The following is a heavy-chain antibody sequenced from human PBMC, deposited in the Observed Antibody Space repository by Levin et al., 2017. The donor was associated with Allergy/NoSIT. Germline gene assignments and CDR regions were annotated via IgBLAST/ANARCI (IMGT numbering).Heavy chain of an antibody. D-gene: IGHD6-6*01. J-gene: IGHJ4*01. Sequence: GGSLRLSCAASGFTFSNYWMSWVRQAPGKGLEWVANIKEDGSEKYYVDSVKGRFTISRDNAKNSLYLQMSSLRAEDTAVYYCARDPPPVSARCDYWGHGSPVTVSS. CDR2: IKEDGSEK. V-gene: IGHV3-7*01. CDR3: ARDPPPVSARCDY. CDR1: GFTFSNYW.